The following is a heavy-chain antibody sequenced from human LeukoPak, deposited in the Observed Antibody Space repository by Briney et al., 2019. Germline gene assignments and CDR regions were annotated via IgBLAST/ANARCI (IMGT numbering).Heavy chain of an antibody. CDR1: GYTFIGSY. J-gene: IGHJ4*02. V-gene: IGHV1-2*02. CDR2: INPDSGGT. Sequence: ASVKVSCKASGYTFIGSYMYWVRQAPGQGLEWMGWINPDSGGTNYAQKFQGRVTLTRDTSITTGYMELSGLTSDDTAVYYCVSLSYYDLSGYFYWGQGTLVTVSS. CDR3: VSLSYYDLSGYFY. D-gene: IGHD3-22*01.